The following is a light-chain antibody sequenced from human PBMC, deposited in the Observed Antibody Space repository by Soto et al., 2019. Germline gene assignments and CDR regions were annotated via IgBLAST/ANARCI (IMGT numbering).Light chain of an antibody. Sequence: QSALTQPASVSGSPGQSITISCTGTSSDVGSYNLVSWYQQHPGKAPKLMIYEGSKRPSGGSNRFSGSKSGNTASLTISGLQAEDEADYYCCSYAGKGVFGTGTKLTVL. CDR1: SSDVGSYNL. J-gene: IGLJ1*01. V-gene: IGLV2-23*01. CDR2: EGS. CDR3: CSYAGKGV.